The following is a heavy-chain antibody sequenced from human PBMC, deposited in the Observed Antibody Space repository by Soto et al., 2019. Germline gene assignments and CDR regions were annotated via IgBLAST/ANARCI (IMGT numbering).Heavy chain of an antibody. CDR2: IFYSGST. J-gene: IGHJ4*02. CDR3: ASLPLTGYYLGGY. Sequence: QLQLQESGPGLVKPSETLSLTCTVSGGSISSSSYYWGWIRQPPGKGLEWIGSIFYSGSTYYNPSLKSRVTISGDTSKNQCSLKLSSVTAAGTAVYYCASLPLTGYYLGGYWGQGTLFTVSS. CDR1: GGSISSSSYY. V-gene: IGHV4-39*01. D-gene: IGHD3-9*01.